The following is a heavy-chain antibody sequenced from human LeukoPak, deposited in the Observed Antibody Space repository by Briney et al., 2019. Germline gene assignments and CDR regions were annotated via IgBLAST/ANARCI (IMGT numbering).Heavy chain of an antibody. J-gene: IGHJ4*02. V-gene: IGHV3-7*04. CDR2: IKEDGSEK. Sequence: GGSLRLSCAASGFTLSSYWMSWVRQAPGKGLEWVANIKEDGSEKYYVDSVKGRFTISRDNAKNSLYLQMNSLRVEDTAVYFCARVFVGENFDYWGQGTLVTVSS. CDR3: ARVFVGENFDY. D-gene: IGHD3-10*02. CDR1: GFTLSSYW.